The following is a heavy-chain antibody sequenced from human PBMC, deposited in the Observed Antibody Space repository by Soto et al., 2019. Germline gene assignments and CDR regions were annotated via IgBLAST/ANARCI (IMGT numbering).Heavy chain of an antibody. V-gene: IGHV1-2*02. D-gene: IGHD5-12*01. Sequence: ASVKVSCKVSGYFFTDFYMHWVRQAPGHGLEWMGWINPKSGATKSVQKFQGRVAMTRDTSINTFYMVLSGLTPDDTAVYYCARDRGQNSGYFWGQGTLVTVSS. J-gene: IGHJ4*02. CDR1: GYFFTDFY. CDR2: INPKSGAT. CDR3: ARDRGQNSGYF.